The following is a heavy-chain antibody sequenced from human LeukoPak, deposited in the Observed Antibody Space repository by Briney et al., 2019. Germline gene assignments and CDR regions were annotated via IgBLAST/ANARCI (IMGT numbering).Heavy chain of an antibody. CDR1: GFTFSSYA. D-gene: IGHD3-22*01. Sequence: PGGSLRLSCAASGFTFSSYAMSWVRQAPGKGLEWVAVISYDGSNKYYADSVKGRFTISRDNSKNTLYLQMNSLRAEDTAVYYCAREDSSGYPTFDYWGQGTLVTVSS. J-gene: IGHJ4*02. V-gene: IGHV3-30-3*01. CDR3: AREDSSGYPTFDY. CDR2: ISYDGSNK.